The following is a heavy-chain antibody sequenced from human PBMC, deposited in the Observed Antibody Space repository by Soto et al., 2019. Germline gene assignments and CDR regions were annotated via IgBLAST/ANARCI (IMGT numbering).Heavy chain of an antibody. Sequence: QVQLVQSGAEVKKPGSSVKVSCKASGGTFSSYAISWVRQAPGQGLEWMGGIIPIFGTANYAQKFQGRVTITADESTSTADMELSSLRSEDTAVYYCASNHYVWGSYRYTVGDYWGQGTLVTVSS. CDR1: GGTFSSYA. J-gene: IGHJ4*02. D-gene: IGHD3-16*02. V-gene: IGHV1-69*12. CDR2: IIPIFGTA. CDR3: ASNHYVWGSYRYTVGDY.